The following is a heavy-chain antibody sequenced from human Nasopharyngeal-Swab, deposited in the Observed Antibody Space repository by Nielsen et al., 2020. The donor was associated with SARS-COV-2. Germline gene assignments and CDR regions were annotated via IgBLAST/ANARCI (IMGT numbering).Heavy chain of an antibody. Sequence: WIRQPPGKGLEWIGGIYYSGSTYYNPSLKSRVTISVDTSKNQFSLKLSSVTAADTAVYYCARRVARAPRHEGDYYYGMDVWGQGTTVTVSS. V-gene: IGHV4-39*01. J-gene: IGHJ6*02. CDR2: IYYSGST. D-gene: IGHD3-16*01. CDR3: ARRVARAPRHEGDYYYGMDV.